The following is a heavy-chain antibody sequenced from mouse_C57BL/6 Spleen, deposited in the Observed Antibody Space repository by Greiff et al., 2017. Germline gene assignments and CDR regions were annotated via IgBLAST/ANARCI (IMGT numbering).Heavy chain of an antibody. V-gene: IGHV1-82*01. CDR3: ARGDSSGYGSMDY. D-gene: IGHD3-2*02. CDR2: IYPGDGDT. CDR1: GYAFSSSW. J-gene: IGHJ4*01. Sequence: QVQLQQSGPELVKPGASVKISCKASGYAFSSSWMNWVKQRPGKGLEWIGRIYPGDGDTNYNGKFKGKATLTADKSTSTAYMQLSRLTSEDSAVYCCARGDSSGYGSMDYWGQGTSVTVSS.